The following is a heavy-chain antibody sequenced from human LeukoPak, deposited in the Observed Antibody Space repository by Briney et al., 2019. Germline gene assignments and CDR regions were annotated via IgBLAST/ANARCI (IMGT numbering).Heavy chain of an antibody. CDR3: ARLRNYYDRSGYKQLWFDP. J-gene: IGHJ5*02. V-gene: IGHV4-59*01. D-gene: IGHD3-22*01. CDR2: IYYSGST. Sequence: SETLSLTCTVSGGSISSYYWSWIRQPPGKGLEWIGYIYYSGSTYYNPSLRSRVTISVDTSKNQFSLKLSSVTAADTAVYYCARLRNYYDRSGYKQLWFDPWGQGTLVTVSS. CDR1: GGSISSYY.